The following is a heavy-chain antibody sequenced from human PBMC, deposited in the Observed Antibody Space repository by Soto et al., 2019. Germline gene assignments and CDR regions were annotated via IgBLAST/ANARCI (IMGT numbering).Heavy chain of an antibody. D-gene: IGHD6-13*01. Sequence: GGSLRLSCAASGFTFSSYAMSWVRQAPGKGLEWVSAISGSGGSTYYADSVKGRFTISRDNSKNTLYLQMNSLRAEDTAVYYCAKVSGQYSSSPGDAFDFWSQGTMVTVSS. CDR1: GFTFSSYA. CDR2: ISGSGGST. V-gene: IGHV3-23*01. J-gene: IGHJ3*01. CDR3: AKVSGQYSSSPGDAFDF.